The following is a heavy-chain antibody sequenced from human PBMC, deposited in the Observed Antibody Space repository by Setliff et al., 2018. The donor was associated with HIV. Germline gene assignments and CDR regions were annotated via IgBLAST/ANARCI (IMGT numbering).Heavy chain of an antibody. Sequence: SETLSLTCTVSGVSTSIHYWVWIRQPAGRGLEWIGRIHTSDTTRYNPSLQSRVAMSVDTSKNQFSLKLSSVTAADTAVYYCARVPRNYYDSSGYYHYYFDYWGQGTLVTVSS. V-gene: IGHV4-4*07. J-gene: IGHJ4*02. CDR2: IHTSDTT. CDR1: GVSTSIHY. D-gene: IGHD3-22*01. CDR3: ARVPRNYYDSSGYYHYYFDY.